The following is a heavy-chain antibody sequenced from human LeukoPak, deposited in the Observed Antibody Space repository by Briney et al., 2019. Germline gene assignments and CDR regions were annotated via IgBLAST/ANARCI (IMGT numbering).Heavy chain of an antibody. CDR1: GFTVNTKY. J-gene: IGHJ4*02. V-gene: IGHV3-53*01. D-gene: IGHD3-3*01. CDR3: ARLQAYDLEF. CDR2: IYSSGDT. Sequence: GGSLRLSCEASGFTVNTKYVSWVRQAPGKGLEWVSLIYSSGDTHYRDSVKGRFTISRDNFKNTLYLQMNSLRVEDTAVYYCARLQAYDLEFRGRGTLVTVSS.